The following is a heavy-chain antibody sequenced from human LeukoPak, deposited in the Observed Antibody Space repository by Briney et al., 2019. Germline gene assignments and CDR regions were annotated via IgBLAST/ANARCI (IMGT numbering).Heavy chain of an antibody. D-gene: IGHD3-3*01. J-gene: IGHJ4*02. V-gene: IGHV3-30*04. Sequence: GGSLRLSCAASGFTFNSYAMHWVRQAPGKGLEWVAVISYDGSNKYYADSVKGRFTISRDNSKNTLYLQMNSLRAEDTAVYYCARAYYDFWSGYYGAAVDYWGQGTLVTVSS. CDR2: ISYDGSNK. CDR1: GFTFNSYA. CDR3: ARAYYDFWSGYYGAAVDY.